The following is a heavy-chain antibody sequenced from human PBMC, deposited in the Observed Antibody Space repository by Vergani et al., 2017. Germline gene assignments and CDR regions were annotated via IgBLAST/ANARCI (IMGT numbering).Heavy chain of an antibody. Sequence: VQLVESGGGLVKPGGSLRLSCAASRFTFSSYGMHWVRQAPGKGLEWVAVIWYDGSNKYYADSVKGRFTISRDNSKNTLYLQMNSLRAEDTAVYYCARDGRVDDYGDYAEYFQHWGQGTLVTVSS. CDR3: ARDGRVDDYGDYAEYFQH. D-gene: IGHD4-17*01. CDR2: IWYDGSNK. J-gene: IGHJ1*01. CDR1: RFTFSSYG. V-gene: IGHV3-33*01.